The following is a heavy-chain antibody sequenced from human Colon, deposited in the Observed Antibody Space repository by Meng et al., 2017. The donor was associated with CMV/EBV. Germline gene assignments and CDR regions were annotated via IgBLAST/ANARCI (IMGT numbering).Heavy chain of an antibody. V-gene: IGHV3-21*01. CDR2: ISSSSSYI. J-gene: IGHJ3*02. Sequence: GESLKISCAASEFTFSSYSMNWVRQAPGKGLEWVSSISSSSSYIYYADSVKGRFTISRDNAKNSLYLQMNSLRAEDTAVYYCARDPFIKAFDIWGQGTMVTVSS. CDR1: EFTFSSYS. CDR3: ARDPFIKAFDI.